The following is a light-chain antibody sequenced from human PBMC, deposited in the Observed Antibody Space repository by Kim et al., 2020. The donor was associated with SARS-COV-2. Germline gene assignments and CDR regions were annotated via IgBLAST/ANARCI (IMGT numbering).Light chain of an antibody. J-gene: IGKJ2*01. CDR3: QHYNSAPYT. V-gene: IGKV1-5*03. CDR1: QSSSNW. CDR2: KAS. Sequence: SEAVGDRVSISCRASQSSSNWLAWYQQKPGKAPKLLIYKASRVESGVPSRFAGSGSGTDFTRTISSLQPDEFATYYCQHYNSAPYTFGRGTKLEI.